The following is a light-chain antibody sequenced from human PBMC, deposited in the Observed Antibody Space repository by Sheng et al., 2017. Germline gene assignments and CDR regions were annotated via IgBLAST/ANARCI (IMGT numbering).Light chain of an antibody. V-gene: IGLV1-44*01. J-gene: IGLJ1*01. CDR2: NGY. Sequence: QSVLTQPPSASGTPGAERVDHSLVLEAAPTSEVILFTGTSISHGTAPKLLIYNGYQRPSGVPDRFSGSKSGASASLVISGLQSEDEGDYYCAGWDDRLHGSVFGTGTKVTVL. CDR1: APTSEVIL. CDR3: AGWDDRLHGSV.